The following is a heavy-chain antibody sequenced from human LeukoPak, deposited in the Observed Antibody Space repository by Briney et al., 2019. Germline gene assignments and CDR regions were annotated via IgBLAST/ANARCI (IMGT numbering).Heavy chain of an antibody. CDR2: ISASGGRT. D-gene: IGHD6-13*01. J-gene: IGHJ4*02. CDR1: GVTFSSYA. Sequence: GGSLRLSCAASGVTFSSYAMSWVRQAPGKGLEWVSVISASGGRTSYADSVKGRFTVSRDNSKNTLYLQMNSLRAEDTAVYYCAKDGYSSIPGFHFEYWGQGTPVTVSS. V-gene: IGHV3-23*01. CDR3: AKDGYSSIPGFHFEY.